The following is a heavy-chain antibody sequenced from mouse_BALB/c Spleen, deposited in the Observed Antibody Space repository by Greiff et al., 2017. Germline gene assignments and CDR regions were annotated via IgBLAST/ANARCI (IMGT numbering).Heavy chain of an antibody. Sequence: QVQLQQPGAELVRPGASVKLSCKASGYSFTSYWMNWVKQRPGQGLEWIGWIFPGSGNTKYNEKFKGKATLTADTSSSTAYMQLSSLTSEDSAVYFCARNYGSPYYFDYWGQGTTLTVSA. V-gene: IGHV1S19*01. CDR3: ARNYGSPYYFDY. CDR2: IFPGSGNT. J-gene: IGHJ2*01. D-gene: IGHD1-1*01. CDR1: GYSFTSYW.